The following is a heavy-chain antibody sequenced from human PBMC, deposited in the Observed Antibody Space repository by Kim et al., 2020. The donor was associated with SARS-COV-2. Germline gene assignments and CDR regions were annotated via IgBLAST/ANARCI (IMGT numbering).Heavy chain of an antibody. J-gene: IGHJ6*02. D-gene: IGHD3-22*01. CDR2: INPSDGST. CDR1: GYTFTSYY. Sequence: ASVKVSCKASGYTFTSYYMHWVRQAPGQGLEWMGIINPSDGSTSYAQKFQGRVTMTRDTSTSTVYMELSSLRSEDTAVYYCARPRSPTYYYDSSGYSEYYYYGMDVWGQGTTVTVSS. CDR3: ARPRSPTYYYDSSGYSEYYYYGMDV. V-gene: IGHV1-46*01.